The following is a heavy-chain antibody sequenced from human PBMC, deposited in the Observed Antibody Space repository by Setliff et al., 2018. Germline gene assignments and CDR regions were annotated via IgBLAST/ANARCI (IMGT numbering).Heavy chain of an antibody. CDR3: ARDGDNYYDSSGYYLNHAFDI. D-gene: IGHD3-22*01. V-gene: IGHV1-69*06. CDR1: GGTFSSYA. J-gene: IGHJ3*02. Sequence: SVKVSCKASGGTFSSYAISWVRQAPGQGLEWMGRIIPIFGTANYAQKFQGRVTITADKSTSTAYMELSSLRSEDTAVYYCARDGDNYYDSSGYYLNHAFDIWGQGTMVTVSS. CDR2: IIPIFGTA.